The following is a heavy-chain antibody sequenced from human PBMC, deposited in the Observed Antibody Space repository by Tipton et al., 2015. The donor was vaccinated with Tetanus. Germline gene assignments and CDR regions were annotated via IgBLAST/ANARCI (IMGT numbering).Heavy chain of an antibody. CDR3: VRGRGLGAYSYGFEY. CDR2: ISPSGRT. V-gene: IGHV4-61*08. CDR1: GGSLRSGDYQ. Sequence: TLPLTCPVSGGSLRSGDYQWNWIRQPPGKGLEWLAYISPSGRTNSNYSLKSRITISQGKSKNQFSLRLTSVTAADTVVYYCVRGRGLGAYSYGFEYWGQGALVTVSS. J-gene: IGHJ4*02. D-gene: IGHD5-18*01.